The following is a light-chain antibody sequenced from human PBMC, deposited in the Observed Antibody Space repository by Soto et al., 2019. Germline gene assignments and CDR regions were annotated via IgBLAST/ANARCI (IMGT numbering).Light chain of an antibody. J-gene: IGLJ2*01. V-gene: IGLV1-40*01. CDR3: TSYAGSNNFVV. CDR2: GNS. Sequence: QSVLTQPPSVSGAPGQRVTISCTGSSSNIGAAYDVHWYQHLPGTAPKLLIYGNSNRPSGVPDRFSGSKSGTSASLAITGLQAEDEADYYCTSYAGSNNFVVFGGGTKLTVL. CDR1: SSNIGAAYD.